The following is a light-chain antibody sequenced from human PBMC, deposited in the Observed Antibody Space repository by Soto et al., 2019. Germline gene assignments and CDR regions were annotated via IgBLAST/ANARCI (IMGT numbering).Light chain of an antibody. CDR2: TVS. Sequence: IVMTQTPVSLPVTPGEPASISCTSSQSLLDNDDGTIYLDWYVQKPGQSPQPLIYTVSFRAPGVPARFSGSAAGADFTLKISRVEAEDVGLYYCMQRLEFPCTFGQGTKVEIK. J-gene: IGKJ1*01. CDR3: MQRLEFPCT. V-gene: IGKV2-40*01. CDR1: QSLLDNDDGTIY.